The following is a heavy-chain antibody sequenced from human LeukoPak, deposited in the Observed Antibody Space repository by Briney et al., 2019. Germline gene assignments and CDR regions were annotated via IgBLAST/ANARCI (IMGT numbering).Heavy chain of an antibody. Sequence: SVKVSCKASGGTFSSYTISWVRQAPGQGGEWMGRIIPILGIANYAQKFQGRVTFTADKSTSTAYMELSSLRSDDTAVYYCARVSLANPYYDFWSGYYSGEFDYWGQGTLVTVSS. CDR3: ARVSLANPYYDFWSGYYSGEFDY. V-gene: IGHV1-69*02. CDR2: IIPILGIA. D-gene: IGHD3-3*01. CDR1: GGTFSSYT. J-gene: IGHJ4*02.